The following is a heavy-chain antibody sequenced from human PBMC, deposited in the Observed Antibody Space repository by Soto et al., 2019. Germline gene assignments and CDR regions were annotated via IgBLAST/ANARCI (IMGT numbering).Heavy chain of an antibody. V-gene: IGHV1-8*01. CDR2: MNPNSGNT. D-gene: IGHD6-19*01. CDR1: GYTFTSYD. CDR3: ARKMYSCGGRVWFDN. J-gene: IGHJ5*01. Sequence: ASVKVSCKASGYTFTSYDINWERQATGQGLEWMGWMNPNSGNTGYAQKFQGRVTMTRNTSISTAYMELSSLRSEVTAVYYCARKMYSCGGRVWFDNCGDGTLFTVSS.